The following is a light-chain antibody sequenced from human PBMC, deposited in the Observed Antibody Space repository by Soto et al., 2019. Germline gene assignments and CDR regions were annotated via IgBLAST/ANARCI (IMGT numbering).Light chain of an antibody. V-gene: IGLV2-23*01. CDR1: SSDVGSYNL. Sequence: QSVLTQPASVSGSPGQSITISCTGTSSDVGSYNLVSWYQQHPGKAPKLMIYEDSKRSSGVSNRFSGSKSGNTASLTISGLQAEDEADYYCCSYAGSNTYVFGAGTKLTVL. J-gene: IGLJ1*01. CDR3: CSYAGSNTYV. CDR2: EDS.